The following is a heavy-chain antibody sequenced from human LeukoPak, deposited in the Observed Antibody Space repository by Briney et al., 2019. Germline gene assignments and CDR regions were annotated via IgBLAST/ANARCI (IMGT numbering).Heavy chain of an antibody. CDR3: GRGRGNGRPENYFDY. Sequence: ASVKVSCKASGYTFTSYDINWLRQTTGQGLEWMGWMNPNSGNTGYTQKFQGRVTMTRNTSISTAYMELSSLRSEDTAVYYCGRGRGNGRPENYFDYWGQGTLVTVSS. D-gene: IGHD2-8*01. V-gene: IGHV1-8*01. CDR2: MNPNSGNT. J-gene: IGHJ4*02. CDR1: GYTFTSYD.